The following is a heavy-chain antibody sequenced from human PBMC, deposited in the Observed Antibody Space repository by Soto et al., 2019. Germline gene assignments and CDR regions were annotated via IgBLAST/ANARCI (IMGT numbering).Heavy chain of an antibody. V-gene: IGHV1-18*01. CDR1: DYTFSSYG. CDR3: GRDDDVSGSYLGC. D-gene: IGHD3-10*01. CDR2: ISASNGNT. Sequence: QVQLVQSGAEVKKPGASVKVSCKASDYTFSSYGISWVRQAPGQGLEWMGWISASNGNTNYAQKLQGRVTMTTDTATSTAYLGLRSLRSDDTAVYYCGRDDDVSGSYLGCWGQGTLVTVSS. J-gene: IGHJ4*02.